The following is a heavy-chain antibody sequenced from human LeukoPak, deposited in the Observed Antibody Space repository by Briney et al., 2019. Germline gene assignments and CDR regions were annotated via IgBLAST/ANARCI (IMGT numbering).Heavy chain of an antibody. J-gene: IGHJ4*02. CDR1: GGSISSSSYY. D-gene: IGHD5/OR15-5a*01. CDR2: IYYSGST. V-gene: IGHV4-39*07. Sequence: SETLSLTCTVSGGSISSSSYYWGWIRQPRGKGLEWIGSIYYSGSTYYNPSLKSRVTISVDTSKNQFSLKLSSVTAADTAVYYCARVYHYFDYWGQGTLVTVSS. CDR3: ARVYHYFDY.